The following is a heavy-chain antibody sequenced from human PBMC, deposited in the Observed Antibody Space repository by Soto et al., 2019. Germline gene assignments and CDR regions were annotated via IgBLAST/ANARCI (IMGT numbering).Heavy chain of an antibody. CDR2: IIPIFGTA. CDR1: GGSFSSYA. Sequence: ASVKVSCKASGGSFSSYAISWVRQAPGQGLEWMGGIIPIFGTANYAQKFQGRVTITADESTSTAYMELSSLSSEDTAVYYCARDLMPNCSSTCCYAKHYYHYYGMDVWGQGTTVTVSS. V-gene: IGHV1-69*13. J-gene: IGHJ6*02. D-gene: IGHD2-2*01. CDR3: ARDLMPNCSSTCCYAKHYYHYYGMDV.